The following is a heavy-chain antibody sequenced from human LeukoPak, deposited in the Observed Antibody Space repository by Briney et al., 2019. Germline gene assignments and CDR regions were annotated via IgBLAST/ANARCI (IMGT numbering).Heavy chain of an antibody. V-gene: IGHV3-66*01. CDR2: LYTGNRT. Sequence: GGSLRLSCAASGFTVSVNYMGWVRQAPGKGLEWVSVLYTGNRTYYGDSVKGRFTISRDNSKNTLFLELNSLRAEDTAVYYCVRDFSGDFPIRVVWGQGTTVTVSS. CDR3: VRDFSGDFPIRVV. D-gene: IGHD2-21*01. J-gene: IGHJ6*02. CDR1: GFTVSVNY.